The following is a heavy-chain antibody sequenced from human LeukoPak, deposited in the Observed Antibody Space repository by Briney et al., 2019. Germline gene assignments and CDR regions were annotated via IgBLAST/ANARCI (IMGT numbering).Heavy chain of an antibody. J-gene: IGHJ5*02. CDR1: GFTFSSYA. D-gene: IGHD3-22*01. V-gene: IGHV3-23*01. CDR2: ISGSGGTT. Sequence: GGSLRLSCAASGFTFSSYAMSWVRQAPGKGLEWVSGISGSGGTTYYADSVKGRFTISRDNSKNTLYLQMNSLRAEDTAVYYCARDLSPSYYYDSSGSTPWGQGTLVTVSS. CDR3: ARDLSPSYYYDSSGSTP.